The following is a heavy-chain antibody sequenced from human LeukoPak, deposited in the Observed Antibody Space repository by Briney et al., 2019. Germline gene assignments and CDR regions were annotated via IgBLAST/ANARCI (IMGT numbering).Heavy chain of an antibody. CDR2: ISSSGSTI. Sequence: GGSLRLSCAASGFTFSSYSMNWVHQAPGKGLEWVSYISSSGSTIYYADSVKGRFTISRDNAKNSLYLQMNSLRDDDTAVYYRARDEYGSGEGDALDIWGQGTMVTVSS. V-gene: IGHV3-48*02. J-gene: IGHJ3*02. CDR3: ARDEYGSGEGDALDI. D-gene: IGHD3-10*01. CDR1: GFTFSSYS.